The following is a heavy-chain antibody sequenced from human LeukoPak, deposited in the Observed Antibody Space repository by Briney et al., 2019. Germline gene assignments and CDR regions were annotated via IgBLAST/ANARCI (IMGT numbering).Heavy chain of an antibody. Sequence: SETLSLTCTVSGGSISNYYWSWIRLPPGKGLEWIGYIYYTGATYYNPFLKSRVTISLDTSKNQFSLKLSSVTAADAAVYYCARAGYSYGTGYYFDYWGQGALVTVSS. CDR1: GGSISNYY. J-gene: IGHJ4*02. CDR2: IYYTGAT. V-gene: IGHV4-59*01. CDR3: ARAGYSYGTGYYFDY. D-gene: IGHD5-18*01.